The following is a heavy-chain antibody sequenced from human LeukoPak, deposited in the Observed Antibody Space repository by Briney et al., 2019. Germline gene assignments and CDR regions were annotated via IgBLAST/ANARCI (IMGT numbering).Heavy chain of an antibody. CDR1: GYTFTSYG. Sequence: GASVKVSCTASGYTFTSYGISWVRQAPGQGLEWMGWISAYNGNTNYAQKLQGRVTMTTDTSTSTAYMELRSLRSDDTAVYYCAREQYSGYDYCFGYWGQGTLVTVSS. D-gene: IGHD5-12*01. J-gene: IGHJ4*02. CDR3: AREQYSGYDYCFGY. V-gene: IGHV1-18*01. CDR2: ISAYNGNT.